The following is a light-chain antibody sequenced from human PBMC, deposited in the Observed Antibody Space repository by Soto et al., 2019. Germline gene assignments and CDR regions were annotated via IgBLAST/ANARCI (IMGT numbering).Light chain of an antibody. CDR1: QSIRNNY. CDR3: QQYGTSTMYT. Sequence: EIVLTQSPGTLSLSPGDRATLSCRASQSIRNNYLAWYQQKPGQAPRLLIYGASGRATGIPDRFSGSGSGTDFTLTISRLEPEDFAVYYCQQYGTSTMYTFGQGTKLEIK. V-gene: IGKV3-20*01. CDR2: GAS. J-gene: IGKJ2*01.